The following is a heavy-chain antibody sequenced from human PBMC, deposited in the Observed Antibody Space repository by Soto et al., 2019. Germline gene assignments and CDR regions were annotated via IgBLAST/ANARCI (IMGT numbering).Heavy chain of an antibody. CDR2: IKPDGSEI. D-gene: IGHD3-22*01. CDR3: ARIGYASSSFDY. J-gene: IGHJ4*02. V-gene: IGHV3-7*01. Sequence: TGGSLRLSCAASGFTFSSYWMSWVLQAPGKGLEWVANIKPDGSEIDSVDSVKGRFTISRDNAKNSLSLQINSLRDEDTAVYYCARIGYASSSFDYWGQGTLVTVSS. CDR1: GFTFSSYW.